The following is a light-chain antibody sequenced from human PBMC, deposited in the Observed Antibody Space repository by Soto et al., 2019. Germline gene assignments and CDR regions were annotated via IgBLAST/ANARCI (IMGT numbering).Light chain of an antibody. V-gene: IGKV3-15*01. CDR3: QQYNSWPLT. CDR1: QSVGSS. CDR2: GAS. Sequence: ILLTQSPGTLSLSPGERATLSCRASQSVGSSLAWYQQKPGQAPRLLIYGASTRATGIPARFSGSGSGTEFTLTISSLQSEDFAVYYCQQYNSWPLTFGGGTKVDIK. J-gene: IGKJ4*01.